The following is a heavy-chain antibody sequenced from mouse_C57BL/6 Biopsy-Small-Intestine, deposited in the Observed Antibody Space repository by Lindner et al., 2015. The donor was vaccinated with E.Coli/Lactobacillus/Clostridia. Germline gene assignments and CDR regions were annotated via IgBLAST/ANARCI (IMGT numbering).Heavy chain of an antibody. J-gene: IGHJ4*01. V-gene: IGHV1-42*01. CDR2: INPSTGGT. CDR1: GYSFTGYY. Sequence: EVQLQESGPELVKPGASVKISCKASGYSFTGYYMNWVKQSPEKSLEWIGEINPSTGGTTYNQKFKAKATLTVDKSSSTAYMQLKSLTSEDSAVYYCARSEYDYGDYAMDYWGQGTSVTVSS. D-gene: IGHD2-4*01. CDR3: ARSEYDYGDYAMDY.